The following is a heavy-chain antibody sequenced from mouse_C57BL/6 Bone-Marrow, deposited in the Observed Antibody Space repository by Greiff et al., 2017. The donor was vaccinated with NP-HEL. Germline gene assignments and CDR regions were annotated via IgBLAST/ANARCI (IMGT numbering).Heavy chain of an antibody. CDR2: SRNKANDYTT. Sequence: EVKLVESGGGLVQSGRSLRLSCATSGFTFSDFYMEWVRQAPGKGLEWIAASRNKANDYTTEYSASVKGRFIVSRDTSQSILYLQMNALRAEDTAIYYCARSTMATAAWFAYWGQGTLVTVSA. J-gene: IGHJ3*01. CDR3: ARSTMATAAWFAY. V-gene: IGHV7-1*01. CDR1: GFTFSDFY. D-gene: IGHD2-1*01.